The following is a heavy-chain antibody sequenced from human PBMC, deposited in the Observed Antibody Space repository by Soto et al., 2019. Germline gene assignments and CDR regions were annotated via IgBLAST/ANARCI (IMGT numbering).Heavy chain of an antibody. CDR2: VYYTGST. D-gene: IGHD2-21*02. CDR1: GASIRSTDYY. Sequence: SETLSPTCTVSGASIRSTDYYWSWIRQAPGKGLEWTGYVYYTGSTYYNPSLMTRLTLSVHTTKNQFSLKLASVTAAEAAVYYCVRTDRQGAVAPHWFDRWGQGTQVTVSS. J-gene: IGHJ5*02. CDR3: VRTDRQGAVAPHWFDR. V-gene: IGHV4-30-4*01.